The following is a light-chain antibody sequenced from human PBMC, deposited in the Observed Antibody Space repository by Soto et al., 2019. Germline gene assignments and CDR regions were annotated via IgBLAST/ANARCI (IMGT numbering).Light chain of an antibody. CDR1: SSDIGVYNY. J-gene: IGLJ1*01. CDR2: EVN. V-gene: IGLV2-14*01. CDR3: SSYTTSITYV. Sequence: QSALTQPASVSGSPGQSITFSCTGTSSDIGVYNYVSWYQQHPGKAPKLMIYEVNNRPSGVSNRFSGSKSGNTASLTISGLQAEDEADYYCSSYTTSITYVFGTGTKLTVL.